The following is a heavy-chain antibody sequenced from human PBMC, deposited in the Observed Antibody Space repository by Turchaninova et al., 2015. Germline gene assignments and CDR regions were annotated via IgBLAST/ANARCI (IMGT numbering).Heavy chain of an antibody. J-gene: IGHJ6*03. V-gene: IGHV4-34*01. Sequence: QGQLQQWGAGLLKPSETLSLACAVYGGSFSGYYWSWLRQPPRKGLEWIREINHSGFTNYNPSLKSRVTISVDTSKNQFSLKVSAVTAADTAIYYCARGVGLVYAIGDYMDVWGKGTTVTVSS. D-gene: IGHD2-8*01. CDR1: GGSFSGYY. CDR3: ARGVGLVYAIGDYMDV. CDR2: INHSGFT.